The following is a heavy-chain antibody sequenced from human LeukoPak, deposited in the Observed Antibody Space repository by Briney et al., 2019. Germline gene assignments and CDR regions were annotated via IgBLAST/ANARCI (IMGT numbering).Heavy chain of an antibody. J-gene: IGHJ4*02. V-gene: IGHV3-7*01. CDR2: IKQDGSEK. D-gene: IGHD3-22*01. Sequence: GGSLRLSCAASGFTFSSYWMSWVRQAPGKGLEWVANIKQDGSEKYYVDSVKGRFTISRDNAKNSLYLQMNSLRAEDTAVYYCAXEYXDSSGYEDGIDYWGQGTLVTVSS. CDR3: AXEYXDSSGYEDGIDY. CDR1: GFTFSSYW.